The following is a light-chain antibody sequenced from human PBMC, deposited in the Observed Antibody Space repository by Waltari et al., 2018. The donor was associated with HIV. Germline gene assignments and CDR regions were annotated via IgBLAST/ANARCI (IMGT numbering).Light chain of an antibody. CDR3: ESADDSGDHWV. J-gene: IGLJ3*02. V-gene: IGLV3-25*03. CDR2: KDD. Sequence: SYELTQPPSVSVSPGQTARITCSRDALPKQLASWYQQKAGQAPLMVIYKDDKRPSGIPDRFSGSMSGTTVTLIISGVQPEDEADYYCESADDSGDHWVFGGGTKLSVL. CDR1: ALPKQL.